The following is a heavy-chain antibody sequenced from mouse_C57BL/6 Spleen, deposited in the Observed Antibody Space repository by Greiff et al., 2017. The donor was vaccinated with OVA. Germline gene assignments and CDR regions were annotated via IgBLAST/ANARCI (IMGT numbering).Heavy chain of an antibody. V-gene: IGHV1-80*01. J-gene: IGHJ4*01. CDR1: GYAFSSYW. CDR3: AREGDLLKAMDY. Sequence: QVQLQQSGAELVKPGASVKISCKASGYAFSSYWMNWVKQRPGKGLEWIGQIYPGDGDTNYNGKFKGKATLTADKSSSTAYMQLSSLTSEDSAVYFCAREGDLLKAMDYWGQGTSVTVSS. D-gene: IGHD1-1*01. CDR2: IYPGDGDT.